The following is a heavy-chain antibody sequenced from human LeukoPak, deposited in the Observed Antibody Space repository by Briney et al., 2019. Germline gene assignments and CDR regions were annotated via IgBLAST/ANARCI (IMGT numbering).Heavy chain of an antibody. D-gene: IGHD6-19*01. CDR1: GGSISSYY. CDR2: IYYSGST. Sequence: PSETLSLTCTVSGGSISSYYWSWIRQPPGKGLEWIGYIYYSGSTNYNPSLKSRVTISVDTSKNQLSLKLSSVTAADTAVYYCARQPPDSGWYYYFDYWGQGTLVTVSS. J-gene: IGHJ4*02. V-gene: IGHV4-59*08. CDR3: ARQPPDSGWYYYFDY.